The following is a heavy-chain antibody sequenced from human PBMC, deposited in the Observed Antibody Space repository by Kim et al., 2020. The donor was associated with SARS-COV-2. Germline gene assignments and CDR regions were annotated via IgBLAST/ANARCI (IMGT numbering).Heavy chain of an antibody. D-gene: IGHD2-2*01. CDR3: AKAGFYSTSDFDY. V-gene: IGHV3-74*01. Sequence: TDAGRDRYTNAQNNAKNPMYLQMNSLRAEDTAVYYCAKAGFYSTSDFDYWGQGTLVTVSS. J-gene: IGHJ4*02.